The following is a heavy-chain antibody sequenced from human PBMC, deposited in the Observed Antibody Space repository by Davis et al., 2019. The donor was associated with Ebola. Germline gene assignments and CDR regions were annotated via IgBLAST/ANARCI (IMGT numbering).Heavy chain of an antibody. CDR2: TYYTSKWFN. CDR3: VRGWGRSGLGV. J-gene: IGHJ6*02. Sequence: HSQTLSLTCALSGDSVSGSSNGAWNWIRQSPSRGLEWLGRTYYTSKWFNDYAVSVKSRITVNPDTSKNQFSLQLNSVTPEDSAVYYGVRGWGRSGLGVWGQGTTVTVSS. CDR1: GDSVSGSSNGA. V-gene: IGHV6-1*01. D-gene: IGHD1-26*01.